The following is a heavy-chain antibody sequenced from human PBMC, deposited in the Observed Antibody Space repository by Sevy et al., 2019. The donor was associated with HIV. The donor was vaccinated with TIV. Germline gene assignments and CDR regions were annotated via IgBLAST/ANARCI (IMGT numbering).Heavy chain of an antibody. V-gene: IGHV3-74*01. Sequence: GGSLRLSCAASGFTFSSYWMHWVRQAPGKGLVWVSHINSDGSSTSYADSVKGRFTISRDNAKNTLYLQMNSLRAEDTAVYYCARGDYDFWSGYYYYYYGMDVWGQGTTVTVSS. CDR2: INSDGSST. CDR3: ARGDYDFWSGYYYYYYGMDV. CDR1: GFTFSSYW. D-gene: IGHD3-3*01. J-gene: IGHJ6*02.